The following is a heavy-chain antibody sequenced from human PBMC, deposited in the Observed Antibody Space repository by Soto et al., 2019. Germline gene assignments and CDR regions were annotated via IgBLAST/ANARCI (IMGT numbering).Heavy chain of an antibody. D-gene: IGHD5-12*01. V-gene: IGHV4-59*01. Sequence: QVQLQASGPGLVKPSETLSLTCTVSGGSINNYYWSWIRQPPGKGLEWIGYIYYRGSTNYHPSLRIRVTISVDTSQNQFSMELSSVTTADTAVYYCAIFMGNSVAPTYFDYWGQGTLVTVSS. J-gene: IGHJ4*02. CDR1: GGSINNYY. CDR2: IYYRGST. CDR3: AIFMGNSVAPTYFDY.